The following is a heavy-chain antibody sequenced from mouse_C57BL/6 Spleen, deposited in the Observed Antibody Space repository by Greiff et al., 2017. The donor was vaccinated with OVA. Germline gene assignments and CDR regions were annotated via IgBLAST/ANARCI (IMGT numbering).Heavy chain of an antibody. CDR1: GYSITSDY. CDR3: AGSKPMVTAVDY. CDR2: ISYSGST. Sequence: EVKLMESGPGLAKPSQTLSLTCSVTGYSITSDYWNWIRKFPGNKLEYMGYISYSGSTYYNPTLKSRISITRDTSKTQYYLQMNSVTTEETASYYCAGSKPMVTAVDYWGQGTTLTVSS. J-gene: IGHJ2*01. D-gene: IGHD2-2*01. V-gene: IGHV3-8*01.